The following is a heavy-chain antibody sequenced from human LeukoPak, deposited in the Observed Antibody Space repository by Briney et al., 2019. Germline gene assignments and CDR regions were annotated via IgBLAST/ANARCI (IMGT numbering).Heavy chain of an antibody. CDR1: GFTFSTYE. CDR3: ARKTFGTVYFDY. Sequence: PGGSLRLSCAASGFTFSTYEMNWLRQAPGKGLEWVSYISPSGTTIYYAESVKGRFTISRDNAKNSVYLQMNSLRVEDTAVYYCARKTFGTVYFDYWGQGILVTVSS. CDR2: ISPSGTTI. J-gene: IGHJ4*02. D-gene: IGHD1-1*01. V-gene: IGHV3-48*03.